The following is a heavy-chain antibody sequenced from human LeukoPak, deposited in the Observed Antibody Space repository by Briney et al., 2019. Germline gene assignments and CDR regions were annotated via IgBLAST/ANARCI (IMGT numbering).Heavy chain of an antibody. J-gene: IGHJ4*02. CDR2: IIPVFGTA. Sequence: SVKVSCKASGGFFSSYVISWVRQAPGQGLEWMGVIIPVFGTANYAQKFQDRVTITADESTSTAYMELSSVRSEDTAVYYCARVSRTTIVRGIITFDYWGQGTLVTVSS. D-gene: IGHD3-10*01. CDR3: ARVSRTTIVRGIITFDY. V-gene: IGHV1-69*13. CDR1: GGFFSSYV.